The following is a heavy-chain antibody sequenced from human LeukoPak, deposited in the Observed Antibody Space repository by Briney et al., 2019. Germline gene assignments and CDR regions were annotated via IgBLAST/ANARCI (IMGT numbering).Heavy chain of an antibody. CDR1: GFTFSSYS. D-gene: IGHD1-26*01. J-gene: IGHJ4*02. V-gene: IGHV3-21*01. Sequence: GGSLRLSCAASGFTFSSYSMNWVRQAPGKGLEWVSSISSSSSYIYYADSVKGRFTISRDNAKNSLYLQMNSLRAEDTAVYYCAKAPRGEVGASSFDYCGQGTLVTVSS. CDR3: AKAPRGEVGASSFDY. CDR2: ISSSSSYI.